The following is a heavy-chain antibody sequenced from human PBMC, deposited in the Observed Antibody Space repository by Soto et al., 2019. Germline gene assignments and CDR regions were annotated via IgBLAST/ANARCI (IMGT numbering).Heavy chain of an antibody. Sequence: QVQLQESGPGLVKPSQTLSLTCTVSGGSISSGDYYWSWIRQPPGKGLEWIGYIYYSGSTYYNPSLKSRVTISVDTSKNQFSLKLSSVTAADTAVYYCARIKQGDYRPYWYFDLWGRGTLVTVSS. J-gene: IGHJ2*01. CDR1: GGSISSGDYY. CDR3: ARIKQGDYRPYWYFDL. D-gene: IGHD4-17*01. CDR2: IYYSGST. V-gene: IGHV4-30-4*01.